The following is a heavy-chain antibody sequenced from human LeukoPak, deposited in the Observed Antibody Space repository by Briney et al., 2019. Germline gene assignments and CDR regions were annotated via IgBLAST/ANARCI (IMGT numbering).Heavy chain of an antibody. V-gene: IGHV1-46*01. Sequence: GASVKVSCKASGYTFTSYYMHWVRQAPGQGLEWMGIINPSGGSTSYAQKFQGRVTMTRDTSTSTVYMELSSLRSEDTAVYYCARRPVFWYSSSYYFDYWGQGTLVTVSS. J-gene: IGHJ4*02. D-gene: IGHD6-13*01. CDR1: GYTFTSYY. CDR2: INPSGGST. CDR3: ARRPVFWYSSSYYFDY.